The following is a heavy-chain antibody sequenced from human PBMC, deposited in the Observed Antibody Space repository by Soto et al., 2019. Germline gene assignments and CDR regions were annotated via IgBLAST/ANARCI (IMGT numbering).Heavy chain of an antibody. CDR2: INDSGDTI. CDR3: AREPHGFLELSSVFAFDI. Sequence: QGQLVQSGGGLVKPGGSLRLSCAASGFTVSDYHMIWIGQAPGKGLEWVSYINDSGDTIYYRDSLKGRVTISRDNAKNSLFLQMNSLRDDDTAVYYCAREPHGFLELSSVFAFDIWGQGTMVTVSS. CDR1: GFTVSDYH. J-gene: IGHJ3*02. V-gene: IGHV3-11*01. D-gene: IGHD3-3*01.